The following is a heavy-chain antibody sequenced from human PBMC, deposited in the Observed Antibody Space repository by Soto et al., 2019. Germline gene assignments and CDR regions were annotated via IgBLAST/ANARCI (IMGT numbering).Heavy chain of an antibody. V-gene: IGHV4-38-2*02. Sequence: SETLSLTCTVSGYSISSGYHWAWIRQPPGKGLEWLGSVHYSGNTYYNPSLKSRLTISVDKSKNQFSLNLSSVTAADTAVYYCARQDRVVAEGRWFDPWGQGTLVTVSS. J-gene: IGHJ5*02. CDR1: GYSISSGYH. CDR3: ARQDRVVAEGRWFDP. CDR2: VHYSGNT. D-gene: IGHD2-15*01.